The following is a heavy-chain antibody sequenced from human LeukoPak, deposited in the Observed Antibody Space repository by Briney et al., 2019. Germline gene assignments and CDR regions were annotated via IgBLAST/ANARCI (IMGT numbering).Heavy chain of an antibody. Sequence: PGGSLRLSCAASGFTFRYYTMSWVRQAPGGGLEGVSAIDGLGYSTYYEDSVNGRFTISRDNSQNTLYLEMNSLTAEDTAVYYCAKELRSHTGWPFDYWGQGALVTVSS. CDR1: GFTFRYYT. J-gene: IGHJ4*02. CDR3: AKELRSHTGWPFDY. D-gene: IGHD6-19*01. V-gene: IGHV3-23*01. CDR2: IDGLGYST.